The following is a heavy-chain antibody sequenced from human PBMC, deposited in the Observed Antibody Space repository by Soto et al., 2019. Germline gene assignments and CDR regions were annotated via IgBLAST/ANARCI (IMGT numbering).Heavy chain of an antibody. Sequence: EVQLVESGGGLVQPGGSLRLSCAASGFTFSYYSMNWVRQAPGKGLEWVSYISSGSTTIYYAESVKGRFTISRDNGKNSLYLQMNSLRAEDTAVYYCAREEAGDFIDYWGQGTLVTVSS. CDR2: ISSGSTTI. D-gene: IGHD3-16*01. J-gene: IGHJ4*02. CDR3: AREEAGDFIDY. CDR1: GFTFSYYS. V-gene: IGHV3-48*01.